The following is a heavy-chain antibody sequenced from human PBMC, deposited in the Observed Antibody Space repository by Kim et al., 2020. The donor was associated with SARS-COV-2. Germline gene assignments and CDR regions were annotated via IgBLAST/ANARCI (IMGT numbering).Heavy chain of an antibody. V-gene: IGHV4-59*08. CDR2: IYYSGST. CDR3: ARTYYDFWSGYISPRWYF. J-gene: IGHJ2*01. Sequence: SETLSLTCTVSGGSISSYYWSWIRQPPGKGLEWIGYIYYSGSTNYNPSLKSRVTISVDTSKNQFSLKLSSVTAADTAVYYCARTYYDFWSGYISPRWYF. CDR1: GGSISSYY. D-gene: IGHD3-3*01.